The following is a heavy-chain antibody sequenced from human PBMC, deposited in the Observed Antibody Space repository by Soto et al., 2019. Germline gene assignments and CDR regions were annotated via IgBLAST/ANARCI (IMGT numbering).Heavy chain of an antibody. D-gene: IGHD3-10*01. V-gene: IGHV3-48*02. CDR2: ISSSSSTI. Sequence: GGSLRLSCAASGFTFSSYSMNWVRQAPGKGLEWVSYISSSSSTIYYADSVKGRFTISRDNAKNSLYLQMNSLRDEDTAVYYCARAIRDIGELFTKNYYYYYYGMDVWGQGTTVTVSS. CDR3: ARAIRDIGELFTKNYYYYYYGMDV. J-gene: IGHJ6*02. CDR1: GFTFSSYS.